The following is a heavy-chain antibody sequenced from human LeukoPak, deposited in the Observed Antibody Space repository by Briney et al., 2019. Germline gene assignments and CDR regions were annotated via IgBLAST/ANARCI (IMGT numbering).Heavy chain of an antibody. CDR1: GYSISSGYY. CDR2: IHHSGST. J-gene: IGHJ3*02. Sequence: SETLSLTCAVSGYSISSGYYWGWIRQSPGRGLEWIGTIHHSGSTYYNPSLKSRVTTSVDTSKNQFALKLSSVTAADTAVYYCARVWAQDPKRAFDIWGQGTMVTVSS. V-gene: IGHV4-38-2*01. D-gene: IGHD3-16*01. CDR3: ARVWAQDPKRAFDI.